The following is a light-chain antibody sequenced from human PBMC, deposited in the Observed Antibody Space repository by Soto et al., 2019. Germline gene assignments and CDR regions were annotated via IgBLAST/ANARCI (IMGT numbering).Light chain of an antibody. V-gene: IGKV2-30*01. CDR2: KVS. Sequence: DVVMTQSPLSLPVTPGQPASISCRSSQSVVYSDGNTYLNWFHQRPGQSPRRLIYKVSDRDSGVPARFSGSGSGTDFTLKSSRVEAEDVGVYYCMQGTHWPYTFGQGTKLEIK. CDR3: MQGTHWPYT. J-gene: IGKJ2*01. CDR1: QSVVYSDGNTY.